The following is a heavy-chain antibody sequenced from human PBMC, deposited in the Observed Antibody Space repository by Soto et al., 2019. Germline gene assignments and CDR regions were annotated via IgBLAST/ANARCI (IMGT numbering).Heavy chain of an antibody. CDR1: GFTFSSYA. CDR3: AKFYGGNSAHTYTIDP. V-gene: IGHV3-23*01. CDR2: ISSSGGST. J-gene: IGHJ5*02. D-gene: IGHD2-21*02. Sequence: EVQLLESGGGLVQPGGSLRLSCAASGFTFSSYAMSWVRQAPGKGLEWVSTISSSGGSTHYADSVKGRFTISRDNSKITLYLQMNCLRAEDTAVYYCAKFYGGNSAHTYTIDPWGQGTLVTVSS.